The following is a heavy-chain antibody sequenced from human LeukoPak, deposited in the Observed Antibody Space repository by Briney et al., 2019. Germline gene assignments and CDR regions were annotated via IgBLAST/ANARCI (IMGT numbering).Heavy chain of an antibody. V-gene: IGHV4-39*07. CDR2: IYYSGST. CDR1: GGSISSSSYY. D-gene: IGHD3-3*01. J-gene: IGHJ6*03. Sequence: PSETLSLTCTVSGGSISSSSYYWGWIRQPPGKGLEWIGSIYYSGSTYYNPSLKSRVTISVATSKNQFSLKLSSVTAAATAVSYCARVTKARVWGYYYYYMDVWGKGTTVTISS. CDR3: ARVTKARVWGYYYYYMDV.